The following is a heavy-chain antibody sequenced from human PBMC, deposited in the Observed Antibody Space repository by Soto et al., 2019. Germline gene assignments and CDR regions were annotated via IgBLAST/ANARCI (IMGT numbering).Heavy chain of an antibody. V-gene: IGHV4-31*03. J-gene: IGHJ4*02. Sequence: SGTLSLTCTVSGGSISSAGHYWSWIRQHPGKGLEWIGHIYHSGSTYYNPSLWSRVTISVDTSKNQFALTLNSVTAADTAVYYCAGAANMLSTSNFDYWGQGTLVTVSS. CDR1: GGSISSAGHY. D-gene: IGHD2-8*01. CDR3: AGAANMLSTSNFDY. CDR2: IYHSGST.